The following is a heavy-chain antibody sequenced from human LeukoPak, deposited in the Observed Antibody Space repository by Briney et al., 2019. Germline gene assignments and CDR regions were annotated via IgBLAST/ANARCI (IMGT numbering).Heavy chain of an antibody. CDR2: ISTSGSTT. D-gene: IGHD3-10*02. Sequence: GGSLRLSCAASGFTFSDYEINWVRQAPGKGLEWVSCISTSGSTTYYADSVKGRFTISRDNAKNSLFLQMNTLTAEDTAVYYCARGALHVFDYWGQGTPVAVSS. J-gene: IGHJ4*02. CDR3: ARGALHVFDY. V-gene: IGHV3-48*03. CDR1: GFTFSDYE.